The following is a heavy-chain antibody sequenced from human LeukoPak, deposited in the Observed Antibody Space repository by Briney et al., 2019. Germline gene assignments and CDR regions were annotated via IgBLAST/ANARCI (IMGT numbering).Heavy chain of an antibody. Sequence: GASVKVSCKASGGTFSSYAIRWVRQAPGQGLEWMGRIIPILGIANYAQKFQGRVTITADKSTSTAYMELSSLRSEDTAVYYCAREGFAGNYFDYWGQGTLVTVSS. V-gene: IGHV1-69*04. CDR1: GGTFSSYA. CDR2: IIPILGIA. J-gene: IGHJ4*02. CDR3: AREGFAGNYFDY. D-gene: IGHD1-26*01.